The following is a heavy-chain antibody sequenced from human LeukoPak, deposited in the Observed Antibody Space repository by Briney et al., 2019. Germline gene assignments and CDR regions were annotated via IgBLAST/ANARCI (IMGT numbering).Heavy chain of an antibody. CDR1: GFTFSSYW. D-gene: IGHD1-14*01. CDR3: ARDQPARMGYYYYYMDV. J-gene: IGHJ6*03. Sequence: TGGSLRLSCAASGFTFSSYWMSWVRQAPGKGLEWVANIKQDGSEKYYVDSVKGRFTISRDNAKNSLYLQMNSLRAEDTAVYYCARDQPARMGYYYYYMDVWGKGTTVTVSS. CDR2: IKQDGSEK. V-gene: IGHV3-7*01.